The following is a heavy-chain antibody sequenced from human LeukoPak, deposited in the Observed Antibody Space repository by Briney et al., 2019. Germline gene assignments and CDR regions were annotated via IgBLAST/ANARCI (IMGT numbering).Heavy chain of an antibody. V-gene: IGHV3-15*01. D-gene: IGHD6-13*01. J-gene: IGHJ6*03. CDR1: GFTFSSYA. CDR3: TTEALGYYYYYYMDV. Sequence: PGGSLRLSCAASGFTFSSYAMSWVRQAPGKGLEWVGRIKSKTDGGTTDYAAPVKGRFTISRDDSKNTLYLQMNSLKTEDTAVYYCTTEALGYYYYYYMDVWGKGTTVTISS. CDR2: IKSKTDGGTT.